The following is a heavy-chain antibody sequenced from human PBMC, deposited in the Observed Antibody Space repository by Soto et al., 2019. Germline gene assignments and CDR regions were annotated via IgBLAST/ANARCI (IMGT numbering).Heavy chain of an antibody. CDR2: IYHTGST. CDR3: ARGSIYNFDSSGTEVWFDP. CDR1: GGSVSSNSYY. V-gene: IGHV4-61*01. J-gene: IGHJ5*02. D-gene: IGHD3-22*01. Sequence: SETLSLTCTVSGGSVSSNSYYWNWIRLPPGKGLEWIGYIYHTGSTQYSPSLKSRVIISVDTSKNQVLLKLSSVTAADTAVYYCARGSIYNFDSSGTEVWFDPWGQGTLVTVSS.